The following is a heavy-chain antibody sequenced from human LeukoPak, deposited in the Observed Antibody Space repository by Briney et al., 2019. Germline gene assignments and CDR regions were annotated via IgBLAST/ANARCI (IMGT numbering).Heavy chain of an antibody. V-gene: IGHV4-39*01. CDR1: GGSISSSSYY. D-gene: IGHD2-15*01. Sequence: TETLYLTCTVSGGSISSSSYYWGWLRQPPGKGLEWIGSIYSSGSTYYNPSLKSRVTISVDTSKNQFSLKLSSVTAADTAVYYCARHRPLSGVAPFQEQYYFDYWGQGTLVTVSS. CDR2: IYSSGST. CDR3: ARHRPLSGVAPFQEQYYFDY. J-gene: IGHJ4*02.